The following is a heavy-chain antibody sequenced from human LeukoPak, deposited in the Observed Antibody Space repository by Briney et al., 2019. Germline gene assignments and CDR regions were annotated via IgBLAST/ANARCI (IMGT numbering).Heavy chain of an antibody. CDR3: ATYLPKYDFWSGPRGMDV. Sequence: ASVTVSCKVSGYTLTELSMHWVRQAPGKGLEWMGGFDPEDGETIYAQKFQGRVTMTEDTSTDTAYMELSSLRSEDTAVYYCATYLPKYDFWSGPRGMDVWGQGTTVTVSS. CDR2: FDPEDGET. CDR1: GYTLTELS. V-gene: IGHV1-24*01. D-gene: IGHD3-3*01. J-gene: IGHJ6*02.